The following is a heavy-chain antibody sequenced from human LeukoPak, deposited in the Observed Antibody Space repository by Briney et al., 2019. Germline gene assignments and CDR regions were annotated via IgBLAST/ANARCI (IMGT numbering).Heavy chain of an antibody. D-gene: IGHD3-22*01. CDR3: AGRYYYDSSGYYYGPLVFDY. J-gene: IGHJ4*02. CDR2: IYYSGST. Sequence: SETLSLTCTVSGGSISSSSYYWGWIRQPSGKGLEWIGSIYYSGSTYYNPSLKSRVTISVDTSKNQFSLKLSSVTAADTAVYYCAGRYYYDSSGYYYGPLVFDYWGQGTLVTVSS. CDR1: GGSISSSSYY. V-gene: IGHV4-39*01.